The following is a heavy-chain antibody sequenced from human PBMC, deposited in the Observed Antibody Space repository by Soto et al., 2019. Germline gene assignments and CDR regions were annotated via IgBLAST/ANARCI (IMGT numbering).Heavy chain of an antibody. D-gene: IGHD1-26*01. J-gene: IGHJ4*02. CDR2: RVPIFGAP. V-gene: IGHV1-69*06. CDR1: GGTFGRYG. Sequence: TVKVSCKASGGTFGRYGLSGVRQATGQGLELTGTRVPIFGAPNYAQKFQDRVTITADKSTSTIYMELGSLRSEDMAVSYCARDGFSGRSYDYWGQ. CDR3: ARDGFSGRSYDY.